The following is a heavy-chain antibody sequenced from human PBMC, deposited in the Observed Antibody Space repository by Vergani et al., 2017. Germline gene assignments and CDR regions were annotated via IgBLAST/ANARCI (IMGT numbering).Heavy chain of an antibody. CDR2: ISSSSSYI. D-gene: IGHD5-18*01. CDR1: GFTFSSYS. V-gene: IGHV3-21*01. CDR3: ARDQGGYSDAHYYYGMDV. J-gene: IGHJ6*02. Sequence: EVQLVESGGGLVKPGGSLRLSCAASGFTFSSYSMNWVRQAPGKGLEWVSSISSSSSYIYYADSVKGRFTISRDNAKNSLYLQMNSLRAEDTAVYYCARDQGGYSDAHYYYGMDVWGQGTTVTVSS.